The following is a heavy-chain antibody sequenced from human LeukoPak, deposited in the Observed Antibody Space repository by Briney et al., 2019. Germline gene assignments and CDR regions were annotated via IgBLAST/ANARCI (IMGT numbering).Heavy chain of an antibody. V-gene: IGHV3-23*01. CDR3: AKVRPDTSLVFYFDY. CDR1: GFTFSSYA. J-gene: IGHJ4*02. D-gene: IGHD5-18*01. Sequence: GGSLRLSCAASGFTFSSYAMHWVRQAPGKGLEWVSSISDSGSSTYYADSVKGRFTISRDNSKNALYLQMNSLRAEDTAVYYCAKVRPDTSLVFYFDYWGQGTLVTVSS. CDR2: ISDSGSST.